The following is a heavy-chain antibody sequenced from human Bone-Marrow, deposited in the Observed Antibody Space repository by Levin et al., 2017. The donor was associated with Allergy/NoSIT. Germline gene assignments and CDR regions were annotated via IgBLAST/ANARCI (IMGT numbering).Heavy chain of an antibody. D-gene: IGHD6-13*01. CDR2: ISSTGNYI. Sequence: GGSLRLSCSASGLTFSDYYMSWIRQAPGKGLEWVSYISSTGNYIKYADSVKGRFTISRDNAKNSLFLQMKSLRAEDTAMYYCARANYRSSWYHMDVWGKGTTVTVSS. CDR1: GLTFSDYY. V-gene: IGHV3-11*05. CDR3: ARANYRSSWYHMDV. J-gene: IGHJ6*03.